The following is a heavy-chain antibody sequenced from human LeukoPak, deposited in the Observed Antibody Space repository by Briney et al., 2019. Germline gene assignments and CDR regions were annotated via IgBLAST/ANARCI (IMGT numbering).Heavy chain of an antibody. D-gene: IGHD2-2*01. CDR2: INPNSGGT. CDR1: GYTFTDYY. Sequence: ASVKVSCKASGYTFTDYYMHWVRQAPGQGLEWMGWINPNSGGTNYAQKFQGRVTMTRDTSISTAYMELSRLRSDDTAVYYCARGIDSTAPDAFDIWGQGTMVTVSS. J-gene: IGHJ3*02. V-gene: IGHV1-2*02. CDR3: ARGIDSTAPDAFDI.